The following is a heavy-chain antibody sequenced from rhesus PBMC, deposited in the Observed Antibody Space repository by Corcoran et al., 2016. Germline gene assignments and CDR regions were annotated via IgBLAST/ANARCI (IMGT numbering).Heavy chain of an antibody. CDR2: ISYSGST. CDR3: ARLGVLQFLDWSPFDAFDF. V-gene: IGHV4-122*02. CDR1: GYSISSGYG. Sequence: QLQLQESGPGLVKPSETLSLTCAVSGYSISSGYGWSWIRQPPGKGLEWIGYISYSGSTSYNPSLKCRVPFSRDTSKNQFSLKLSSVTAADTAVYYCARLGVLQFLDWSPFDAFDFWGQGLRVTVSS. J-gene: IGHJ3*01. D-gene: IGHD3-3*01.